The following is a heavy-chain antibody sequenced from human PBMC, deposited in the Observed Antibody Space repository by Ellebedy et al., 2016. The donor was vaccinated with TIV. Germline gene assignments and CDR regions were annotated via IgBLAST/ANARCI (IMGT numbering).Heavy chain of an antibody. D-gene: IGHD2-8*02. V-gene: IGHV3-7*03. CDR1: GFTFNTYY. Sequence: GESLKISCAASGFTFNTYYMTWVRQAPGQGLEGVAGIKEDGSENYYLDSVRGRFTISRDSTKNSLYLQMNNLRAEDTAVYYCARERFCAGGSCYVGNAFDIWGQGTMVTVSS. J-gene: IGHJ3*02. CDR3: ARERFCAGGSCYVGNAFDI. CDR2: IKEDGSEN.